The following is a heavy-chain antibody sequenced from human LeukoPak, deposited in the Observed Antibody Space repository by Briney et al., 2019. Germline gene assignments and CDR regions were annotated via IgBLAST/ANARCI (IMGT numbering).Heavy chain of an antibody. Sequence: GGSLRLSCAASEFTFSTYSFNWVPQARGKGLEWVANIKQDESEKYYVDSVKGRFTISRDNAKNSLYLQMNSLRAEDTAVYYCARESIVGATADYWGQGTLVTVSS. V-gene: IGHV3-7*01. CDR2: IKQDESEK. D-gene: IGHD1-26*01. J-gene: IGHJ4*02. CDR3: ARESIVGATADY. CDR1: EFTFSTYS.